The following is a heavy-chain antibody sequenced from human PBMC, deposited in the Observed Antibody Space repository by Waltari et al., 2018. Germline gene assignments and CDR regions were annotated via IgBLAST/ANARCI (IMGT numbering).Heavy chain of an antibody. CDR3: ARHLSGSGTYNSPVTLFDY. Sequence: QLQLQESGPGLVKPSATLSLTCTVSGGSITSSSHYWGWIRQPPGKGLEWIATVDYTGTTYYNPSLKSRVTVSVDTSKNQFSLKLSSVSAADTAVYYCARHLSGSGTYNSPVTLFDYWGQGTLVTVSS. D-gene: IGHD3-10*01. CDR2: VDYTGTT. J-gene: IGHJ4*02. V-gene: IGHV4-39*01. CDR1: GGSITSSSHY.